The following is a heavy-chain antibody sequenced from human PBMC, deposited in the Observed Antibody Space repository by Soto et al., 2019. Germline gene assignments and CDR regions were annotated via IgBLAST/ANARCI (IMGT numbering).Heavy chain of an antibody. CDR3: ARDRFRAVAGVGARSLYS. CDR1: GYTFTSYY. J-gene: IGHJ4*02. D-gene: IGHD6-19*01. CDR2: INPSGGST. V-gene: IGHV1-46*01. Sequence: GASVKVSCKASGYTFTSYYMHWVRQAPGQGLEWMGIINPSGGSTSYAQKFQGRVTMTRDTSTSTVYMELSSLRSEDTAVYYCARDRFRAVAGVGARSLYSWGPGTLVTISS.